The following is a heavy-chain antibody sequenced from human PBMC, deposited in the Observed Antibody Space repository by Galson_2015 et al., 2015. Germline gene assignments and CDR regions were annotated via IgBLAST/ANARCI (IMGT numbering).Heavy chain of an antibody. CDR2: IKRKTDGGTT. CDR1: GFTFSNAW. CDR3: TTAPSGDYVDWYFDL. Sequence: SLRLSCAASGFTFSNAWMSWVRQAPGKGLEWVGRIKRKTDGGTTDYAAPVKGRFTISRDDSKNTLYLQMNSLKTEDTAVYYCTTAPSGDYVDWYFDLWGRGTLVTVSS. D-gene: IGHD4-17*01. J-gene: IGHJ2*01. V-gene: IGHV3-15*01.